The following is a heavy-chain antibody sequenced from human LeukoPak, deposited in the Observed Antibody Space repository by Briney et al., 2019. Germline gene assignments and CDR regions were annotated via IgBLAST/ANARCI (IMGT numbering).Heavy chain of an antibody. CDR3: ARDLAAAGYSDY. J-gene: IGHJ4*02. Sequence: SETLSLTCTVSDGSISSYYWSWIRQPPGKGLEWIGYIYYTGNTNYNPSLKSRVTMSVDTSKNQFSLKLSSVTAADTAVYYCARDLAAAGYSDYWGQGTLVTVSS. D-gene: IGHD6-13*01. CDR2: IYYTGNT. V-gene: IGHV4-59*12. CDR1: DGSISSYY.